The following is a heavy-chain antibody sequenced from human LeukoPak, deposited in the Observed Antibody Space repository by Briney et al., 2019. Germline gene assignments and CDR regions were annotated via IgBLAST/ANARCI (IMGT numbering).Heavy chain of an antibody. J-gene: IGHJ6*02. V-gene: IGHV3-7*03. D-gene: IGHD3-10*01. Sequence: PGGSLRLSCQASGFTFSSHWMGWVRQAPGKGLEWVANINPAGSDTYYVDSVKGRFTISRDNAKKSTFLQMNSLRVEDTAVYYCASKFGESYYYYYGLDVWGQGTTVTVSS. CDR3: ASKFGESYYYYYGLDV. CDR2: INPAGSDT. CDR1: GFTFSSHW.